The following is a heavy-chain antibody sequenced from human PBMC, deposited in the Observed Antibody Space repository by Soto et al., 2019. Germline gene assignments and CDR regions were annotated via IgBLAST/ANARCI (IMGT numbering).Heavy chain of an antibody. CDR3: AKERYSSRSPDFDY. D-gene: IGHD6-13*01. V-gene: IGHV3-30*18. CDR1: GFTSSSYG. Sequence: PGGSLRLSCTASGFTSSSYGMHWVRQAPGKGLEWVAVISYDGTNKYYADSVKGRFTISGDNSKNTLYLQMNSLRAEDTAVYYCAKERYSSRSPDFDYWGQGTLVTVSS. J-gene: IGHJ4*02. CDR2: ISYDGTNK.